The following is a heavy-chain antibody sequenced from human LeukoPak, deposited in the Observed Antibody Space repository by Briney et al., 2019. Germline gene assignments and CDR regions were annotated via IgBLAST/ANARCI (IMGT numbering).Heavy chain of an antibody. CDR1: GFTFSSYS. CDR2: ISSSSSYI. V-gene: IGHV3-21*01. Sequence: GGSLRLPCAASGFTFSSYSMNWVRQAPGKGLEWVSSISSSSSYIYYADSVKGRFTISRDDAKNSLYLQMNSLRAEDTAVYYCAREINDYIWGSYRTDYFDYWGQGTLVTVSS. D-gene: IGHD3-16*02. CDR3: AREINDYIWGSYRTDYFDY. J-gene: IGHJ4*02.